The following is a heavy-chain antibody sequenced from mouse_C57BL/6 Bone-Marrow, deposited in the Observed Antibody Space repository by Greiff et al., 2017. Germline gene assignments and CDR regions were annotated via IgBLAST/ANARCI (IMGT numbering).Heavy chain of an antibody. Sequence: VQLQQSGAELARPGASVKLSCKASGYTFTSYGISWVKQRTGQGLEWIGEIYPRSGNTYYNEKFKGKATLTADKSSSTAYLELRSLTSEDSAVYFCASYYYGPREFAYWGQGTLVTVSA. V-gene: IGHV1-81*01. CDR1: GYTFTSYG. CDR3: ASYYYGPREFAY. J-gene: IGHJ3*01. CDR2: IYPRSGNT. D-gene: IGHD1-1*01.